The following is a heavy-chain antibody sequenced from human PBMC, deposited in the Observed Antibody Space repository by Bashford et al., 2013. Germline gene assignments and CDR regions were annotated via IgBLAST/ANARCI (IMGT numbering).Heavy chain of an antibody. Sequence: ASVKVSCKASGYTFTSYGISWVRQAPGQGLEWMGWISAYNGNTNYAQKLQGRVTMTTDTSTSTAYMELRSLRSDDTAVYYCARVVSLELLYYYYYYMDVWGKGTTVTVSS. J-gene: IGHJ6*03. CDR1: GYTFTSYG. CDR2: ISAYNGNT. CDR3: ARVVSLELLYYYYYYMDV. D-gene: IGHD1-7*01. V-gene: IGHV1-18*01.